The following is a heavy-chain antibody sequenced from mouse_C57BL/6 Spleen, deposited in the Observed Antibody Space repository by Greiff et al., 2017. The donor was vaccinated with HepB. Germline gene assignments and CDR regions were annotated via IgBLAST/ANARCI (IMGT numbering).Heavy chain of an antibody. CDR1: GFTFSSYG. J-gene: IGHJ4*01. V-gene: IGHV5-6*01. D-gene: IGHD1-1*01. Sequence: EVKLQESGGDLVKPGGSLKLSCAASGFTFSSYGMSWVRQTPDKRLEWVATISSGGSYTYYPDSVKGRFTISRDNAKNTLYLQMSSLKSEDTAMYYCARHRTTVVARGDYAMDYWGQGTSVTVSS. CDR2: ISSGGSYT. CDR3: ARHRTTVVARGDYAMDY.